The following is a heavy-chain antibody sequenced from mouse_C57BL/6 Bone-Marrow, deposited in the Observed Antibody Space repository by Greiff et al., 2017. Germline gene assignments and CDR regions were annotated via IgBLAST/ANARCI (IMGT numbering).Heavy chain of an antibody. CDR2: ISNLAYSI. V-gene: IGHV5-15*01. Sequence: EVKLMESGGGLVQPGGSLKLSCAASGFPFSDYGMAWVRQAPRKGPEWVAFISNLAYSIYYADTVTGRFTISRENAKNTLYLEMSSLRSEDTAMYYCARQGYYGSPFAYWGQGTLVTVSA. J-gene: IGHJ3*01. D-gene: IGHD1-1*01. CDR1: GFPFSDYG. CDR3: ARQGYYGSPFAY.